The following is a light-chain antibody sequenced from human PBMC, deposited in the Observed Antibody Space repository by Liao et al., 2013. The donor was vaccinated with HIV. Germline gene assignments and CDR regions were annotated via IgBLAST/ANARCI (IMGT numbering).Light chain of an antibody. Sequence: SYELSQPPSVSVAPGQTASITCSGEKLGTKYASWYQQKPGQSPRLVIYQDAIRPSGIPERFSGSNSGNTATLTIIGTQSLDEADYFCQAWDIDSASAVFGGGTKLTVL. CDR1: KLGTKY. V-gene: IGLV3-1*01. J-gene: IGLJ2*01. CDR3: QAWDIDSASAV. CDR2: QDA.